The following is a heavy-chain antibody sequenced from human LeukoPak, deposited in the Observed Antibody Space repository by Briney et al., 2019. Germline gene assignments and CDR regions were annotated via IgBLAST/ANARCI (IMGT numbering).Heavy chain of an antibody. CDR1: GYSISSGYY. V-gene: IGHV4-38-2*01. D-gene: IGHD6-19*01. Sequence: SETLSLTCAVSGYSISSGYYWGYIRQSPGKGLEWIGSIYHSGNTYYNPSLKSRVTTSVDTSKNQFSLELSSVTAADTAVYYCARNRIAVAGRGPYFDYWGQGTLVTVSS. J-gene: IGHJ4*02. CDR2: IYHSGNT. CDR3: ARNRIAVAGRGPYFDY.